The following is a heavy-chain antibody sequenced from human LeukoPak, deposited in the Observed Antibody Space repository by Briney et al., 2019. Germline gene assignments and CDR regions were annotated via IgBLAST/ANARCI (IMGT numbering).Heavy chain of an antibody. V-gene: IGHV3-15*01. CDR1: GLTFSDAW. CDR3: TWMATIFTVDY. D-gene: IGHD5-12*01. CDR2: IRNDRIT. Sequence: GGSLRLSCVLSGLTFSDAWMSWVRQVPGKGLEWVGRIRNDRITDYAAPVQGRFSISRDNSKNTFYLQMNSLRTEDTGMYFCTWMATIFTVDYWGQGTLVTVSS. J-gene: IGHJ4*02.